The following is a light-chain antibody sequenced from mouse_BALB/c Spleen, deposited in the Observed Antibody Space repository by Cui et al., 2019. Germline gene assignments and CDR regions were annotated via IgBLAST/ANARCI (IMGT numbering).Light chain of an antibody. V-gene: IGKV6-15*01. J-gene: IGKJ4*01. Sequence: DIVMTQSQKFVSTSVGDRVSVTCKASQNVGTNVAWYQQKPGQSPKALIYSASYRYSGVPDRFTGSGSGTDFTLTISNVQSEDLAEYFCQQYNSYPFTFGSGTKLEIK. CDR1: QNVGTN. CDR2: SAS. CDR3: QQYNSYPFT.